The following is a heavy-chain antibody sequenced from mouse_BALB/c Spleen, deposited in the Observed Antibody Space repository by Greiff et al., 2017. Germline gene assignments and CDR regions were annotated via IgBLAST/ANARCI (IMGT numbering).Heavy chain of an antibody. CDR2: INPSNGRT. Sequence: QVQLQQPGAELAKPGASVKLSCKASGYTFTSYWMLWVKQRPGQGLEWIGEINPSNGRTNYDKKFKSKATLTVDKSSSTAYMQLGSLTSKDSAVYYCARAGRPTAAWFAYWGEGTLVTVSA. D-gene: IGHD1-2*01. CDR3: ARAGRPTAAWFAY. V-gene: IGHV1S81*02. J-gene: IGHJ3*01. CDR1: GYTFTSYW.